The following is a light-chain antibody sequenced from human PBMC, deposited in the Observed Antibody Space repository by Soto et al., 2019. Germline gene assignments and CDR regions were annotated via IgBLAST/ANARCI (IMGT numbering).Light chain of an antibody. CDR3: QQYNSYV. CDR2: KAS. Sequence: DVQMTHTPSSLSASVGDIVILTCRASQSIGNWLAWYQQKPGKAPKLLIYKASSLESGVPTRFSGSGSGTDFTLTISSLQPEDFATYYCQQYNSYVFGPGTKVDIK. V-gene: IGKV1-5*03. J-gene: IGKJ3*01. CDR1: QSIGNW.